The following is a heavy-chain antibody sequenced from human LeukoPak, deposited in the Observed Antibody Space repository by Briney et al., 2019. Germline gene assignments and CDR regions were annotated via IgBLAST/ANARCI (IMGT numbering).Heavy chain of an antibody. Sequence: PSETLSLTCGVSGGSITNTNYWTWVRQPPGKGLEWIGEVNLQGSTNYSPSLMGRVAISVDTSENHISLLLTSVTAADTAVYYCAREGGPYRPLDYSGQGTLVTVSS. CDR3: AREGGPYRPLDY. CDR2: VNLQGST. CDR1: GGSITNTNY. V-gene: IGHV4-4*02. J-gene: IGHJ4*02.